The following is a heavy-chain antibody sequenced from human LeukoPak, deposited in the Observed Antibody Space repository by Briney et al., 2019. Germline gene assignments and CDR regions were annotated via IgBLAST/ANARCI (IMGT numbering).Heavy chain of an antibody. CDR3: AKVRAYYDSSGTFDY. CDR2: ISGDGGST. V-gene: IGHV3-43*02. Sequence: PGGSLRLSCAASGFTFDDYAMHWVRQAPGKGLEWVSLISGDGGSTYYADSVKGRFTISRDNSKNSLYLQMNSLRTEDTALNYCAKVRAYYDSSGTFDYWGQGTLVTVSS. D-gene: IGHD3-22*01. J-gene: IGHJ4*02. CDR1: GFTFDDYA.